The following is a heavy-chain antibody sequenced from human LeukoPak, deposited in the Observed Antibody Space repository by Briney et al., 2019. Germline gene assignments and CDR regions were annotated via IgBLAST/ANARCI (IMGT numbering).Heavy chain of an antibody. CDR3: AREPSNYGDHYFDY. CDR1: GFTFSSYG. D-gene: IGHD4-17*01. Sequence: GGSLRLSCAASGFTFSSYGMHWVRQAPGKGLEWVAFIRYDGSDKYYADSVKGRFTISRDNAKNSPYLQMNSLRAEDTAVYYCAREPSNYGDHYFDYWGQGTLVIVSS. CDR2: IRYDGSDK. V-gene: IGHV3-30*02. J-gene: IGHJ4*02.